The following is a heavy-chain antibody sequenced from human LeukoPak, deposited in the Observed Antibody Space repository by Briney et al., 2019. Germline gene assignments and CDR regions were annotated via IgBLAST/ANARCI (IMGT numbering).Heavy chain of an antibody. V-gene: IGHV4-59*08. Sequence: SETLSLTCTVSGGSISGQYWGWIRQPPGKGLEWISYIFYTGTTNYNPSLRSRVTMSVDTSNNHFSLKLRSVTAADTAVYFCARVVSGTVALDDWGQGTLVTVSS. J-gene: IGHJ1*01. CDR3: ARVVSGTVALDD. D-gene: IGHD1-14*01. CDR1: GGSISGQY. CDR2: IFYTGTT.